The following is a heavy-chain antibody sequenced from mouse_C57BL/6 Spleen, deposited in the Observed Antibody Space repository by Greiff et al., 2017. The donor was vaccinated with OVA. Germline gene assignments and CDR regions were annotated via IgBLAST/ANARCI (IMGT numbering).Heavy chain of an antibody. V-gene: IGHV1-22*01. J-gene: IGHJ4*01. D-gene: IGHD2-1*01. Sequence: EVQLKESGPELVKPGASVKMSCKASGYTFTDYNMHWVKQSHGKSLEWIGYINPNNGGTSYNQKFKGKATLTVNKSSSTAYMELRSLTSEDSAVYYCAYGNYGAMDYWGQGTSVTVSS. CDR1: GYTFTDYN. CDR2: INPNNGGT. CDR3: AYGNYGAMDY.